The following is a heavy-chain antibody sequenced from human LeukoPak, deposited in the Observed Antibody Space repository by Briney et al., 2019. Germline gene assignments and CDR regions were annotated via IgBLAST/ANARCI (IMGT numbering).Heavy chain of an antibody. CDR3: ATDFYRGLQFDY. Sequence: ASVKVSFKASGGTFSSYAISWVRQAPGQGLEWMGGIIPIFGTANYAQKFQGRVTITADESTSTAYMELSSLRSEDTAVYYCATDFYRGLQFDYWGQGTLVIVSS. CDR2: IIPIFGTA. V-gene: IGHV1-69*13. CDR1: GGTFSSYA. D-gene: IGHD2/OR15-2a*01. J-gene: IGHJ4*02.